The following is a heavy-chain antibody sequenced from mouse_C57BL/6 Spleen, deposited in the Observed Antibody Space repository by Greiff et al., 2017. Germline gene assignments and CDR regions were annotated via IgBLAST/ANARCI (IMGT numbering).Heavy chain of an antibody. CDR1: GFTFSDYY. J-gene: IGHJ4*01. V-gene: IGHV5-12*01. CDR3: ARQDGDEDAMDY. D-gene: IGHD2-3*01. Sequence: EVQGVESGGGLVQPGGSLKLSCAASGFTFSDYYMYWVRQTPEKRLEWVAYISNGGGSTYYPDTVKGRFTISRDNANNTLYLQMSRLKSEDTAMYYCARQDGDEDAMDYWGQGTSVTVSS. CDR2: ISNGGGST.